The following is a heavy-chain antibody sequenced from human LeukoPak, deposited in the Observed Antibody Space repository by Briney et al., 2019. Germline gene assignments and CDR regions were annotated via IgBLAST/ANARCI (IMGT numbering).Heavy chain of an antibody. Sequence: SETLSLTCTVSGGSISSSSYYWGWIRQPPGKGLEWVGRNYYSGSTYYNPSLRSRLTISVDTSKNQFSLKLSSVTAADTAVYYCARDPGREYYGSGGLAFDIWGQGTMVTVSS. V-gene: IGHV4-39*02. CDR1: GGSISSSSYY. CDR2: NYYSGST. J-gene: IGHJ3*02. CDR3: ARDPGREYYGSGGLAFDI. D-gene: IGHD3-10*01.